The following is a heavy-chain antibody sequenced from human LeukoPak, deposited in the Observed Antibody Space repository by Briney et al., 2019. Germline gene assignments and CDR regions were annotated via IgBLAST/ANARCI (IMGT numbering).Heavy chain of an antibody. Sequence: SQTLSLTCTVSGGSISSGDYYWSWIRQPPGKGLEWIGYIYYSGSTYYNPSLKSRVTISVDTSKNQFSLKLSSVTAADTAVYYCARYCSSTSCYTLDYWGQGTLVTVSS. J-gene: IGHJ4*02. CDR3: ARYCSSTSCYTLDY. D-gene: IGHD2-2*02. CDR2: IYYSGST. V-gene: IGHV4-30-4*08. CDR1: GGSISSGDYY.